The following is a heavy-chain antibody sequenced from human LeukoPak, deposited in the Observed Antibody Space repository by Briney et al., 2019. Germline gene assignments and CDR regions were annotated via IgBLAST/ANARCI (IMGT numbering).Heavy chain of an antibody. CDR2: ISGSGGST. CDR3: AKVSCSSTSCYTIDY. J-gene: IGHJ4*02. CDR1: GFTFSSYA. D-gene: IGHD2-2*02. Sequence: GGSLRLSCAASGFTFSSYAMSWVRQAPGKGLEWVSAISGSGGSTYYADSVKGRFTISRDNSKNTLYLQMNSLRAEDTAVYYCAKVSCSSTSCYTIDYWGQGTLVTVSS. V-gene: IGHV3-23*01.